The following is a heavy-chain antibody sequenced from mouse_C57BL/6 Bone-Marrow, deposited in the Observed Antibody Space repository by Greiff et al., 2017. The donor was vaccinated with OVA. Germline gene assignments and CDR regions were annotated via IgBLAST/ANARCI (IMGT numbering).Heavy chain of an antibody. CDR3: ARSGSSPAWFAY. J-gene: IGHJ3*01. CDR2: IDTNSGGT. V-gene: IGHV1-72*01. D-gene: IGHD1-1*01. CDR1: GYTFTSYW. Sequence: VQLQQPGAELVKPGASVKLSCKASGYTFTSYWMHWVKQRPGRGLEWIGRIDTNSGGTKYNEKFKSKAKLTVDKPSSTAYMQLSSLTSEDSAVYYCARSGSSPAWFAYWGQGTLVTVSA.